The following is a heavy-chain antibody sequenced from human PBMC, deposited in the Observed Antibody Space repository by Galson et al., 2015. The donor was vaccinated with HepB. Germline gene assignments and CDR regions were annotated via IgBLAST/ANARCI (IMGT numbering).Heavy chain of an antibody. D-gene: IGHD3-10*01. J-gene: IGHJ5*02. Sequence: SLRLSCAASGFTFSSYAMHWVRQAPGKGLEWVAVISYDGSNKYYADSVKGRFTISRDNSKNTLYLQMNSLRAEDTAVYYCASSNYYGSGILWFDPWGQGTLVTVSS. CDR2: ISYDGSNK. CDR1: GFTFSSYA. CDR3: ASSNYYGSGILWFDP. V-gene: IGHV3-30-3*01.